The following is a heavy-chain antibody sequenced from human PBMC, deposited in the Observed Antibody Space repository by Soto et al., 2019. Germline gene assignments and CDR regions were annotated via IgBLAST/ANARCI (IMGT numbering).Heavy chain of an antibody. CDR3: ARGTRYTYSNYDWLDP. J-gene: IGHJ5*02. Sequence: PEGSLRLSCAASGFDSSDYSMSWIRQAPGKGLEWVSYLSQSGSTAYYADSVKGRFAVSRDDAKNSLYLQMNSLRVEDTAVYYCARGTRYTYSNYDWLDPWGQGTLVTVSS. D-gene: IGHD4-4*01. V-gene: IGHV3-11*01. CDR2: LSQSGSTA. CDR1: GFDSSDYS.